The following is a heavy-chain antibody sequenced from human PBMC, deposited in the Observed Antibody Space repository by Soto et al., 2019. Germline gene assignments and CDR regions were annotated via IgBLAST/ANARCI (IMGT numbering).Heavy chain of an antibody. CDR1: GYTFTGYY. J-gene: IGHJ4*01. D-gene: IGHD2-8*02. Sequence: ASVKVSCKVSGYTFTGYYLHWARQAPGQGLEWMGWINPDNGAANYAQQFQGRVTMTRDTSISTVYLEFSSLRSDDTAVYFCARGEDYRWLFHYIDYWG. CDR3: ARGEDYRWLFHYIDY. V-gene: IGHV1-2*02. CDR2: INPDNGAA.